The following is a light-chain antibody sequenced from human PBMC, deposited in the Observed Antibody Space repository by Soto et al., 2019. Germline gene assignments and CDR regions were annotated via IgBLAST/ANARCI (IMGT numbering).Light chain of an antibody. CDR3: SSFTSSSTFV. V-gene: IGLV2-14*01. CDR1: SSDVGRYNY. CDR2: DVS. J-gene: IGLJ1*01. Sequence: QSVLAQPVSVSGSPGQSITISCTGTSSDVGRYNYVSWFQQHPGKAPKLMIYDVSNWPSGVSDRFSGSKSGNTASLTISGLQAEDEADYYCSSFTSSSTFVFGTGTKVTVL.